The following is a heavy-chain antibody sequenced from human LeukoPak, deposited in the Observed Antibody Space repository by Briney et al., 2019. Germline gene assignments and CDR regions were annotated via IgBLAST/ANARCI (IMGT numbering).Heavy chain of an antibody. Sequence: SETLSLTCTVSGYSISSGYYWGWIRQPPGKGLEWIGYIYYSGSTNYNPSLKSRVTISVDTSKNQFSLKLSSVTAADTAVYYCARGGIVGATNGAFDIWGQGTMVTVSS. J-gene: IGHJ3*02. V-gene: IGHV4-61*01. CDR2: IYYSGST. CDR3: ARGGIVGATNGAFDI. CDR1: GYSISSGYY. D-gene: IGHD1-26*01.